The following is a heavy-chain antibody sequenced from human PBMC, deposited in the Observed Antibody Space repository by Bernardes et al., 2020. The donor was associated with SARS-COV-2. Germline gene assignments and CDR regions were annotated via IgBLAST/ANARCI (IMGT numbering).Heavy chain of an antibody. Sequence: GGSLRLSCAASGVSGVTLSSYWMTWVRQAAGKGLEWVADIKQDGSEKYYVDSVKGRFTISRDNAKNSLYLQMNSLRAEDTALYYCARGGLRWFKHEAFDIWGQGTMVTVSS. V-gene: IGHV3-7*01. CDR3: ARGGLRWFKHEAFDI. CDR1: GVSGVTLSSYW. CDR2: IKQDGSEK. D-gene: IGHD4-17*01. J-gene: IGHJ3*02.